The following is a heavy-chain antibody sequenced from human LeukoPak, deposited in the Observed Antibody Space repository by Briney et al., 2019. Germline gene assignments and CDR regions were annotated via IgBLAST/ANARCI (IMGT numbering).Heavy chain of an antibody. CDR3: ARSYSSSWSTPAWFDP. D-gene: IGHD6-13*01. V-gene: IGHV4-39*01. J-gene: IGHJ5*02. Sequence: SETLSLTCTVSGGSISSSSYYWGWIRQPPGKGLEWIGSIYYSGSTYYKPSLKSRVTISVDTSKNQFSLKLSSVTAADTAVYYCARSYSSSWSTPAWFDPWGQGTLVTVSS. CDR1: GGSISSSSYY. CDR2: IYYSGST.